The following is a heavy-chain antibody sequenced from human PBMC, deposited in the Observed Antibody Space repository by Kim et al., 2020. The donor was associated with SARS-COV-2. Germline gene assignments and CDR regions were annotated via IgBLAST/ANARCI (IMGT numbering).Heavy chain of an antibody. CDR2: ISGSGGST. V-gene: IGHV3-23*01. J-gene: IGHJ4*02. CDR1: GFTFSSYA. CDR3: AKNFGVVIMFDY. Sequence: GGSLILSCAASGFTFSSYAMSWVRQAPGKGLEWVSAISGSGGSTYYADSVKGRFTISRDNSKNTLYLQMNSLRAEDTAVYYCAKNFGVVIMFDYWGQGTLVTVSS. D-gene: IGHD3-3*01.